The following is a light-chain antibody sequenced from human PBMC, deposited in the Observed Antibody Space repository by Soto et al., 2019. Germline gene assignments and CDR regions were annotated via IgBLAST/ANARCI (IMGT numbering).Light chain of an antibody. Sequence: QSVLTQPASVSGSPGQSITISCTGTSSDVGGYNYVSWYQQHPGKAPKVMIYEVTKRPSGVPARFSGSRSGNTASLTVSGLQAEDEADYYCSSYAGSNVWVFGGGTTVTVL. V-gene: IGLV2-8*01. CDR2: EVT. CDR1: SSDVGGYNY. CDR3: SSYAGSNVWV. J-gene: IGLJ3*02.